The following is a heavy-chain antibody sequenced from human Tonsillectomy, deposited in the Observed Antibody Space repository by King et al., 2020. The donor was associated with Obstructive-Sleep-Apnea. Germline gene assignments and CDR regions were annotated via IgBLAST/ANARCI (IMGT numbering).Heavy chain of an antibody. CDR1: GFAFPTFA. V-gene: IGHV3-23*04. D-gene: IGHD2-2*01. Sequence: VQLVESGGGLVQPGGSLRVSCAASGFAFPTFAMNWVRQAPGKGLEWVSGISGGGGATYYADSVEGRCTISRDNSRNTLYLQMNSLREEDTAVYFCARYCNGTNCLLSHLPGYYHAMDAWGQGTTVTVSS. J-gene: IGHJ6*02. CDR2: ISGGGGAT. CDR3: ARYCNGTNCLLSHLPGYYHAMDA.